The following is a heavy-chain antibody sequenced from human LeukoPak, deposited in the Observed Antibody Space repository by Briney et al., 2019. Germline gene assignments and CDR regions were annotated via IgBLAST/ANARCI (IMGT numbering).Heavy chain of an antibody. J-gene: IGHJ3*02. CDR1: GFTFDDYA. CDR3: AKALYYYDSSGTSFDI. CDR2: ISWNSGSI. Sequence: GGSLRLSCAASGFTFDDYAMHWVRQAPGKGLEWVSGISWNSGSIGYADSVKGRFTISRDNAKNSLYLQMNSLRAEDTALYYCAKALYYYDSSGTSFDIWGQGTMVTVSS. D-gene: IGHD3-22*01. V-gene: IGHV3-9*01.